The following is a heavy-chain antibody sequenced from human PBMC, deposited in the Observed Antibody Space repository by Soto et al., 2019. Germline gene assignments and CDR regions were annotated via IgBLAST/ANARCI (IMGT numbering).Heavy chain of an antibody. J-gene: IGHJ4*02. CDR1: GGSISNYY. V-gene: IGHV4-59*01. D-gene: IGHD2-15*01. CDR2: IYDSGST. Sequence: SETLSLTCTVSGGSISNYYWSWIRQPPGKGLEWIGYIYDSGSTNYNPSLKSRVTISVDTSKNQFSLKLSSVTAADTAVYYCARGYCSGGSCFWFDYWGQGTLVTVSS. CDR3: ARGYCSGGSCFWFDY.